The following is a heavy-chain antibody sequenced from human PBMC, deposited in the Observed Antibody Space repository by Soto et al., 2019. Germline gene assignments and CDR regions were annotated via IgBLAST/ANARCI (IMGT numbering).Heavy chain of an antibody. CDR3: AGGGFGELWWFDP. CDR1: GGTFSSYA. J-gene: IGHJ5*02. Sequence: QVQLVQSGAEVKKPGSSVKVSCKASGGTFSSYAISWVRQAPGQGLEWMGGIIPIFGTANYAQKFQGRVTITAAESRSTAYLGRGGRRSEDPAVYYWAGGGFGELWWFDPWGQGTLVTVSS. D-gene: IGHD3-10*01. CDR2: IIPIFGTA. V-gene: IGHV1-69*01.